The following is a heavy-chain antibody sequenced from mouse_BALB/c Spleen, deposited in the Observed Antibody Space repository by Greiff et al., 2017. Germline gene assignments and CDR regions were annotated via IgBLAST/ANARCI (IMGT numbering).Heavy chain of an antibody. J-gene: IGHJ2*01. CDR1: GFNIQDYY. CDR3: KRFITTPYYFDY. D-gene: IGHD1-1*01. V-gene: IGHV14-4*02. CDR2: IDPENGDT. Sequence: EVQLQQSGAELVRSGASVKLSCTASGFNIQDYYMHWVKQRPEQGLEWIGWIDPENGDTEYAPKFQGKATMTADTSSNTAYLQLSSLTSEDTAVYYCKRFITTPYYFDYWGQGTTLTVSS.